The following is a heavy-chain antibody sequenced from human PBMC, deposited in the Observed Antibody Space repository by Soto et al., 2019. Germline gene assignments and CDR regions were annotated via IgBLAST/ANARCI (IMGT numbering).Heavy chain of an antibody. D-gene: IGHD2-15*01. CDR1: GFTFSSYG. Sequence: QVQLVESGGGVVQPGRSLRLSCAASGFTFSSYGMHWVRQAPGKGLEWVAVIWYDGSNKYYADSVKGRFTISRDNSKNTLYLQMNSLRAEDTAVYYFTTLAATPSGEDDYWGQGTLVTVSS. CDR2: IWYDGSNK. J-gene: IGHJ4*02. CDR3: TTLAATPSGEDDY. V-gene: IGHV3-33*01.